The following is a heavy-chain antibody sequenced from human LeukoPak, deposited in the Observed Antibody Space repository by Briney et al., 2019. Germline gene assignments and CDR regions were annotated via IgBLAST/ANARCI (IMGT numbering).Heavy chain of an antibody. CDR3: ARDEISSGWFTGPDY. CDR2: VDYTGST. CDR1: GGSISSYY. D-gene: IGHD6-19*01. J-gene: IGHJ4*02. V-gene: IGHV4-59*01. Sequence: SETLSLTCTVSGGSISSYYWSWIRQPPGKGLEWIGYVDYTGSTNYNPSLKSRVIISVDRSKNQFSLNLISVTAADTAIYYCARDEISSGWFTGPDYWGQGTLVTVSS.